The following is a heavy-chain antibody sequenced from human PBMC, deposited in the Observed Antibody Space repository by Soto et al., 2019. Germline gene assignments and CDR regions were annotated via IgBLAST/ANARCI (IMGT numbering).Heavy chain of an antibody. J-gene: IGHJ5*02. CDR2: IIPIFGTA. D-gene: IGHD6-13*01. CDR3: ARLGYSEDSPEWWFDP. CDR1: GGTFSSYA. V-gene: IGHV1-69*01. Sequence: QVQLVQSGAEVKKPGSSVKVSCKASGGTFSSYAISWVRQAPGQGLEWMGGIIPIFGTANYAQKFQGRVTITADESTSTADMELSSLRSEDTAVYYCARLGYSEDSPEWWFDPGGQGTLVTVSS.